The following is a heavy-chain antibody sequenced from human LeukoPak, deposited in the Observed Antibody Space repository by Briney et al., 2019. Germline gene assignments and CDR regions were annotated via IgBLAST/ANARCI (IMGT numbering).Heavy chain of an antibody. CDR3: AMGPLYPDSYFQH. Sequence: LTGGSLRLSCTASGFTFNSYGLHWVRQAPGKGLEWVAFIRYDGSIKYYADSVKGRFTISRDNSKNTVYLQMNSLRAEDTAVYYCAMGPLYPDSYFQHWGQGTLVTVSS. V-gene: IGHV3-30*02. CDR2: IRYDGSIK. J-gene: IGHJ1*01. D-gene: IGHD1-14*01. CDR1: GFTFNSYG.